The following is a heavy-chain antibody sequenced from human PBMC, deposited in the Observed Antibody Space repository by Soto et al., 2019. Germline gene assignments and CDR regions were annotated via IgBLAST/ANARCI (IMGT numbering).Heavy chain of an antibody. CDR2: IKSDGSST. J-gene: IGHJ4*02. V-gene: IGHV3-74*01. D-gene: IGHD6-6*01. CDR1: GFTFSSYW. CDR3: TRGSHSTSVAVKGHNY. Sequence: EVQLVESGGGLAQPGGSLRLSCAASGFTFSSYWMHWVRQAPGKGLVWVSRIKSDGSSTSYADSVKGRFTISRDNAKNTLYLQMNSLRAEDTAVYYCTRGSHSTSVAVKGHNYWGQGTQVTVSS.